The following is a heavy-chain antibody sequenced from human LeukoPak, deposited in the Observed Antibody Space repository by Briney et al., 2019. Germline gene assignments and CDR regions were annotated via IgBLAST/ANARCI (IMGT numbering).Heavy chain of an antibody. Sequence: GGSLRLSCAASGFTFSSSAMSWVRQVPGKGLEWVSGISASGGSTYYADSVRGRFTISRDNSKNTLYVQMNSLRDEDTAVYYCAKQLGYCSDGSCYFPYWGQGTLVTVSS. CDR2: ISASGGST. CDR3: AKQLGYCSDGSCYFPY. J-gene: IGHJ4*02. V-gene: IGHV3-23*01. CDR1: GFTFSSSA. D-gene: IGHD2-15*01.